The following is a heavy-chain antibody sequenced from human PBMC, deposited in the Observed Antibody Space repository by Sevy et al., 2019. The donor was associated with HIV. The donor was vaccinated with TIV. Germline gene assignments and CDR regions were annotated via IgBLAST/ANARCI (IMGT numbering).Heavy chain of an antibody. CDR3: AKAGYGSRYGMDV. CDR2: ISYDGSNK. CDR1: GFTFSSYG. V-gene: IGHV3-30*18. D-gene: IGHD5-18*01. Sequence: GGSLRLSCAASGFTFSSYGVHWVRQAPGKGLEWVAFISYDGSNKYYADSVKGRFTISRDNSKNTLYLQMNSLRAEDTAVYYCAKAGYGSRYGMDVWGQGTTVTVSS. J-gene: IGHJ6*02.